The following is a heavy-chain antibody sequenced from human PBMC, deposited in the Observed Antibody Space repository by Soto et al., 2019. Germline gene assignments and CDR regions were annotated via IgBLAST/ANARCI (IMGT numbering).Heavy chain of an antibody. CDR1: GYSFTIYW. D-gene: IGHD6-6*01. V-gene: IGHV5-51*01. CDR2: IYPGDSDT. Sequence: GESLKISWKGSGYSFTIYWIGWVRQMPGKGLEWMGIIYPGDSDTRYSPSFQGQVTISADKSISTAYLQWSSLKASDTAMYYCARLSGSSSTKTAYYYYGMDVWGQGTTVTVSS. CDR3: ARLSGSSSTKTAYYYYGMDV. J-gene: IGHJ6*02.